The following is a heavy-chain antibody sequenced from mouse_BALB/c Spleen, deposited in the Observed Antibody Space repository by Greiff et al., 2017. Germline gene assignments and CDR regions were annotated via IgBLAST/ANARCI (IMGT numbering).Heavy chain of an antibody. D-gene: IGHD4-1*01. CDR3: ARAGTNYYAMDY. J-gene: IGHJ4*01. V-gene: IGHV1S127*01. CDR1: GYSFTSYW. CDR2: IDPSDSET. Sequence: VQLQQSGPQLVRPGASVKISCKASGYSFTSYWMHWVKQRPGQGLEWIGMIDPSDSETRLTQKFKDKATLTVDKSSSTAYMQLSSPTSEDSAVYYCARAGTNYYAMDYWGQGTSVTVSS.